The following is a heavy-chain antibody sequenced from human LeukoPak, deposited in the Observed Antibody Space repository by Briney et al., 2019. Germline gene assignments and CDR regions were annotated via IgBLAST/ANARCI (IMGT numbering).Heavy chain of an antibody. CDR2: INPSGGST. D-gene: IGHD3-3*01. V-gene: IGHV1-46*01. J-gene: IGHJ6*02. CDR1: GYTFTSYY. Sequence: ASVKVSCKASGYTFTSYYMHWVRQAPGQGLEWMGIINPSGGSTSYAQKFQGRVTMTRDTSTSTVYMELSSLRSEDTAVYYCARDSLRFLEWLYQSDYYYGMDVWGQGTTVTVSS. CDR3: ARDSLRFLEWLYQSDYYYGMDV.